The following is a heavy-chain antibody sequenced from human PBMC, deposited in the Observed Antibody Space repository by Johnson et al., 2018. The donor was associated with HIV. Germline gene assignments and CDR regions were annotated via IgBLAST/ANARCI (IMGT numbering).Heavy chain of an antibody. CDR3: AKDLPPMILVGGDAFDS. J-gene: IGHJ3*02. CDR1: GFTFSNYG. CDR2: IRYDGSNK. D-gene: IGHD3-22*01. Sequence: QMLLVESGGGVVQPGGSLRLSCAASGFTFSNYGMHWVRQAPGKRLEWVAFIRYDGSNKYYADSMKGRFTISRDNSNNTLYLQMNSLRAEDTAVYYCAKDLPPMILVGGDAFDSWGQGKMVTVSS. V-gene: IGHV3-30*02.